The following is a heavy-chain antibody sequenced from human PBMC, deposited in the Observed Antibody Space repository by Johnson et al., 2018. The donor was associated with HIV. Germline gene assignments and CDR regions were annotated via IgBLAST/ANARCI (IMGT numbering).Heavy chain of an antibody. CDR2: ISSSGSTI. D-gene: IGHD5-18*01. V-gene: IGHV3-11*04. CDR3: ARLGYSYGQRLRAFDI. J-gene: IGHJ3*02. CDR1: GFTFSDCY. Sequence: QVQLVESGGGVVQPGRSLRLSCAASGFTFSDCYMSWIRQAPGKGLEWVAYISSSGSTIYYADSVKGRFTISSDKAKTSLYLQMNILRTEDTAVYYCARLGYSYGQRLRAFDIWGQGTMVTVSS.